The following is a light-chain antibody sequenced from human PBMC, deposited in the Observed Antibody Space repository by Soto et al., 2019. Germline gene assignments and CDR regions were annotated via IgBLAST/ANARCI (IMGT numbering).Light chain of an antibody. CDR1: SSDVGGYNY. CDR2: EVS. CDR3: RSYTSSLSDYV. J-gene: IGLJ1*01. V-gene: IGLV2-14*01. Sequence: QSALTQPASVSGSPGQSITISCTGTSSDVGGYNYVSWYQQHPGKAPKLMIYEVSNRPSGVSNRFSGSKSGNTASLTISGLQAEDEADYYCRSYTSSLSDYVFGTGTKLTVL.